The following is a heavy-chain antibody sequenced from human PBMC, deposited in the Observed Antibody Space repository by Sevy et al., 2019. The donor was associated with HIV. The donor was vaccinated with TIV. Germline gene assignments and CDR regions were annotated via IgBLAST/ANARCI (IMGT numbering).Heavy chain of an antibody. J-gene: IGHJ4*02. CDR1: GGSFSGYY. D-gene: IGHD3-3*01. CDR3: ARGEGDLTI. CDR2: INHSGST. V-gene: IGHV4-34*01. Sequence: SETLSLTCAVYGGSFSGYYWSWIRQPPGKGLEWIGEINHSGSTNYNPSLKSRVTISVDTSKNQFSRKLSSVTAADTAVYYCARGEGDLTIWGQGTLVTVSS.